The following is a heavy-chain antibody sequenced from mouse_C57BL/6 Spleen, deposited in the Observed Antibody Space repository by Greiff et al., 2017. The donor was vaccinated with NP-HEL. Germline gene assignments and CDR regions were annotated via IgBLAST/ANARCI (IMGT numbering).Heavy chain of an antibody. CDR1: GYSITSGYY. CDR2: ISYDGSN. Sequence: EVQRVESGPGLVKPSQSLSLTCSVTGYSITSGYYWNWIRQFPGNKLEWMGYISYDGSNNYNPSLKNRISITRDTSKNQFFLKLNSVTTEDTATYYCASYYDSHDDLYYFDYWGQGTTLTVSS. D-gene: IGHD2-4*01. V-gene: IGHV3-6*01. J-gene: IGHJ2*01. CDR3: ASYYDSHDDLYYFDY.